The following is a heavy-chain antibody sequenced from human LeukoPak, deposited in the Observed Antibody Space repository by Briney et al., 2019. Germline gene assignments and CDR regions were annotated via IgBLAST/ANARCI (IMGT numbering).Heavy chain of an antibody. CDR3: AKTRSGSYYYDSSGWGMFDY. D-gene: IGHD3-22*01. V-gene: IGHV3-23*01. CDR1: GFTFSSYA. J-gene: IGHJ4*02. CDR2: ISGSGGST. Sequence: GGSLRLSCAASGFTFSSYAMSWVRQAPGKGLEWVSAISGSGGSTYYADSVKGRFTISRDNSKNTLYLQMNSLRAEDTAVYYCAKTRSGSYYYDSSGWGMFDYWGQGTLVTVSS.